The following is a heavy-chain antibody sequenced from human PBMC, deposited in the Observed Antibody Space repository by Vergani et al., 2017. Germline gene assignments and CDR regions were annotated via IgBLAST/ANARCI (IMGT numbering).Heavy chain of an antibody. CDR3: AKGTSTVTRTRYFDY. D-gene: IGHD4-17*01. J-gene: IGHJ4*02. V-gene: IGHV3-30*04. CDR1: GFTFSSYA. CDR2: ISYDGSNK. Sequence: QVQLVESGGGVVQPGRSLRLSCAASGFTFSSYAMHWVRQAPGKGLEWVAVISYDGSNKYYADSVKGRFTISRDNSKNTLYLQMNSLSAEDTAVYYCAKGTSTVTRTRYFDYWGQGTLVTVSS.